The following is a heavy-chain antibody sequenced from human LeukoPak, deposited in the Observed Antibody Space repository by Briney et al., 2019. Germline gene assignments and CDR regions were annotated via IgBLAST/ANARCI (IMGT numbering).Heavy chain of an antibody. CDR1: GGSISSGGSY. V-gene: IGHV4-61*08. CDR3: AREGRSSSVDY. Sequence: SETLSLTCTVSGGSISSGGSYWSWIRQHPGKGLEWIGYIYYSGSTNYNPSLKSRVTISVDTSKNQFSLELSSVTAADTAVYYCAREGRSSSVDYWGQGTLVTVSS. J-gene: IGHJ4*02. D-gene: IGHD6-6*01. CDR2: IYYSGST.